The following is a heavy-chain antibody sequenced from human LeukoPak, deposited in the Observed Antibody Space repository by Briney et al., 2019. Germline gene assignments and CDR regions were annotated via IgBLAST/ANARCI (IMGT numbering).Heavy chain of an antibody. CDR1: GFIFRNHW. Sequence: HPGGSLRLSCAVSGFIFRNHWMSWVRQVPGRGLEWVAHIKQGGNEKHYVDSVEGRFTLSRDDSKNSLYLQMNSLRVDDSAVYYCARGPNYGDRVDYFDYWGQETLVTVS. V-gene: IGHV3-7*01. CDR2: IKQGGNEK. CDR3: ARGPNYGDRVDYFDY. J-gene: IGHJ4*02. D-gene: IGHD4-17*01.